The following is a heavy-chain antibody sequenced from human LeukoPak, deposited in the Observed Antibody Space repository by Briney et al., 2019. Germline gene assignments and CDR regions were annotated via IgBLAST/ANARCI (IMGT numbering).Heavy chain of an antibody. V-gene: IGHV4-59*01. CDR1: GGPISGYY. CDR2: IYYSGST. Sequence: SDPLSLTCTVSGGPISGYYWSRLRPPPGKELEWIGYIYYSGSTNYNPSLKSRVTISVDTSKNQFSLKLSSVTAADTAVYYCARDLAAAWFDPWGQGTLVTVSS. J-gene: IGHJ5*02. CDR3: ARDLAAAWFDP. D-gene: IGHD6-13*01.